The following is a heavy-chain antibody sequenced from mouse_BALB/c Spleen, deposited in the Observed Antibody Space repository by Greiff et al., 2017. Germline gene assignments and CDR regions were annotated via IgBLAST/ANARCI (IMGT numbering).Heavy chain of an antibody. J-gene: IGHJ2*01. Sequence: EVQRVESGPGLVKPSQSLSLTCTVTGYSITSDYAWNWIRQFPGNKLEWMGYISYSGSTSYNPSLKSRISITRDTSKNQFFLQLNSVTTEDTATYYCARGYVFDYWGQGTTLTVSS. CDR2: ISYSGST. CDR1: GYSITSDYA. V-gene: IGHV3-2*02. D-gene: IGHD2-14*01. CDR3: ARGYVFDY.